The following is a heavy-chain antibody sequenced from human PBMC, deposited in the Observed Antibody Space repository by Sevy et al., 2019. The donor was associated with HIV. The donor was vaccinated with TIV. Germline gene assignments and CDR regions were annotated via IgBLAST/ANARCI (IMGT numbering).Heavy chain of an antibody. CDR3: ATAREYYSDNSGYLDY. CDR1: GYTLSELS. CDR2: FDPDDGET. Sequence: ASVKVSCKVSGYTLSELSMHWVRQPPGKGLEWMGRFDPDDGETIYAQRFQGRVTMTEETSAETAYMELRSLRSEDTAMYYCATAREYYSDNSGYLDYWGQGTPVTVSS. V-gene: IGHV1-24*01. J-gene: IGHJ4*02. D-gene: IGHD3-22*01.